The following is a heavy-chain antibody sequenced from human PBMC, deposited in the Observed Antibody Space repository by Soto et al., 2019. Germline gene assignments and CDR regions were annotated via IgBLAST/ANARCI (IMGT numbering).Heavy chain of an antibody. V-gene: IGHV3-21*03. CDR1: GFTFSPYI. Sequence: AGSLILSCAASGFTFSPYIMNSVRQAPGKGRQWLSSISSSGSYIYYADSVKRQFTISRHNAKNSPYLQMNSLRADDTSVYYRGREYGEYETYYYFYGMAVWGQGTRVTVSS. CDR2: ISSSGSYI. D-gene: IGHD5-12*01. CDR3: GREYGEYETYYYFYGMAV. J-gene: IGHJ6*02.